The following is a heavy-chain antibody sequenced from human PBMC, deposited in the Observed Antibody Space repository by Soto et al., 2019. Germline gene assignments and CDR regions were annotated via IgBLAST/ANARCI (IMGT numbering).Heavy chain of an antibody. CDR2: INRGGGP. J-gene: IGHJ4*02. Sequence: EVRLLESGGGLVQPGGSLTLSCATSGFTFNNYSMSWVRQAPGKGLEWVSSINRGGGPYYADSVKGRFTISRDNSKNMLYLRMISLRADDTAVYFCARADGPLPVTLLGFWGQGALVTVSS. V-gene: IGHV3-23*01. CDR1: GFTFNNYS. CDR3: ARADGPLPVTLLGF. D-gene: IGHD5-18*01.